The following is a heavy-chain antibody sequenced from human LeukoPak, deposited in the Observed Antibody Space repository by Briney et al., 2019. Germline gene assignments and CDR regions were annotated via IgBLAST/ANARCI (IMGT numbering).Heavy chain of an antibody. D-gene: IGHD3-22*01. CDR3: ARPGSSGYLY. CDR2: ISRCGSTI. J-gene: IGHJ4*02. CDR1: GFTFSSDE. V-gene: IGHV3-48*03. Sequence: GGSLRLSCAASGFTFSSDEMHWVRQAPGKGLEWVSYISRCGSTIFYTDSVKGRFTISRDNAKKSLYLQLNSLRAEDTAVYYCARPGSSGYLYWGQGTLVTVSS.